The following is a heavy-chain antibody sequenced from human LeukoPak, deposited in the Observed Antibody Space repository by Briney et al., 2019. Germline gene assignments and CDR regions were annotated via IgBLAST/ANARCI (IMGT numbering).Heavy chain of an antibody. CDR3: ARRKGGDCFDY. D-gene: IGHD2-21*01. V-gene: IGHV4-59*01. Sequence: PSETLSLTCTVSGGSISSYYWSWIRQPPGKGLDCIGYIYYSGSTNYNPSLKSRVTISVDTSKNQFSLKLSSVTAADTAVYYCARRKGGDCFDYWGQGTLVTVSS. J-gene: IGHJ4*02. CDR2: IYYSGST. CDR1: GGSISSYY.